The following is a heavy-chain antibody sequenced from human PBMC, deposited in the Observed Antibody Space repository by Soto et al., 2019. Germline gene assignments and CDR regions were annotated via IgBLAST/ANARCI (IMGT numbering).Heavy chain of an antibody. CDR1: GFTFSSYW. V-gene: IGHV3-7*03. CDR2: IKQDGSEK. D-gene: IGHD6-13*01. Sequence: PGGSLRLSCAASGFTFSSYWMSWVRQAPGKGLEWVANIKQDGSEKYYVDSVKGRFTISRDNAKNPLYLQMNSLRAEDTAVYYCARAGIAAAGTFAYAFDIWGQGTMVTVSS. CDR3: ARAGIAAAGTFAYAFDI. J-gene: IGHJ3*02.